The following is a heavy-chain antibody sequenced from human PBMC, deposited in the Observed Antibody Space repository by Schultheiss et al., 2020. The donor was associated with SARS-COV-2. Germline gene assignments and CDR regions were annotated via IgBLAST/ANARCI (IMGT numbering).Heavy chain of an antibody. CDR2: IHHSGST. J-gene: IGHJ4*02. Sequence: SETLSLTCTVSGGSVSSDSYYWSWIRQPPGKGLEWIGEIHHSGSTNYNPSLKSRVTISVDTSKNQFSLKLRSVTAADTAVYYCARGAADPGSYYFDYWGQGTLVTVSS. D-gene: IGHD6-13*01. CDR1: GGSVSSDSYY. V-gene: IGHV4-61*01. CDR3: ARGAADPGSYYFDY.